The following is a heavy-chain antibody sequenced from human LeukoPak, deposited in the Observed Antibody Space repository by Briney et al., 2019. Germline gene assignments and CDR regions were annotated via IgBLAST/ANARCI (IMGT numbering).Heavy chain of an antibody. Sequence: SETLSLTCSVSGDSISYFYWSWIRQAAGKGLEWIGRISGSGSTDYNASLKSRVTMSVDTSKNQLSPKVISVTAADTAVYYCARLNVPGWFDPWGQGTLVTVSS. J-gene: IGHJ5*02. CDR1: GDSISYFY. CDR2: ISGSGST. V-gene: IGHV4-4*07. CDR3: ARLNVPGWFDP.